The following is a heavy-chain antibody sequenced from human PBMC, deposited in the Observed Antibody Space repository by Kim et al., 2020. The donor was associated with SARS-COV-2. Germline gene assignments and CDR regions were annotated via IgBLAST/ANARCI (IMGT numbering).Heavy chain of an antibody. Sequence: PSLRSRVTMSVDTSKNQFSLKLSSMTPADTAIYHCARADDHGGSPIDCFDIWGRGTMVTVSS. J-gene: IGHJ3*02. V-gene: IGHV4-4*07. CDR3: ARADDHGGSPIDCFDI. D-gene: IGHD4-17*01.